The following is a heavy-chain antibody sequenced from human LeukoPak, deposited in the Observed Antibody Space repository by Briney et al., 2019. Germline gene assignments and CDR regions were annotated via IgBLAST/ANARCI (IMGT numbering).Heavy chain of an antibody. V-gene: IGHV3-48*02. D-gene: IGHD5-24*01. CDR2: ASSSSSTK. Sequence: GGSLRLSCAASGFNFSRYSMNWVRQAPGKGLEWVSYASSSSSTKYYAGSVKGRFTISRDNAKNSLYLQMNSLRDEDTAVYYCARVPEPRVATIPLLYYFDYWGQGTLVTVSS. CDR3: ARVPEPRVATIPLLYYFDY. CDR1: GFNFSRYS. J-gene: IGHJ4*02.